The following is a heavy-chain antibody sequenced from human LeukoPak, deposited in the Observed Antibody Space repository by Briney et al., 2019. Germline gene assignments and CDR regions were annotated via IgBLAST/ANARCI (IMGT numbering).Heavy chain of an antibody. Sequence: GGSLRLSCVASGFTFSSRDWMTWVRQAPGKGLEWVANIKQDGSEKNYVDSVKGRFTISRDNAKNTLYLQMNNLRAEDTAVYYCATDYYVSGSYYRLFYWGQGTLVTVSS. CDR3: ATDYYVSGSYYRLFY. CDR1: GFTFSSRDW. CDR2: IKQDGSEK. V-gene: IGHV3-7*01. J-gene: IGHJ4*02. D-gene: IGHD3-10*01.